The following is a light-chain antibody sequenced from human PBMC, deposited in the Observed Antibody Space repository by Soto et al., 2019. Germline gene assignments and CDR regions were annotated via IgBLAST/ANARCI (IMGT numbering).Light chain of an antibody. CDR2: DNN. V-gene: IGLV1-51*01. Sequence: QSVLTQPPSVSAAPGQKVTISCSGSSSNIGNNYVSWYQQLPGTAPKLLIYDNNKRPSGIPDRFSGSKSGTSTTLGITGLQNGDEADYYCGAWDSSLSTVLFGGGTKLTVL. J-gene: IGLJ2*01. CDR3: GAWDSSLSTVL. CDR1: SSNIGNNY.